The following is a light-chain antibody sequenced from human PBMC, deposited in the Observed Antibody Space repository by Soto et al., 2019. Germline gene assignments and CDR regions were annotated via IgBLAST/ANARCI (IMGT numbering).Light chain of an antibody. CDR1: QSVSSN. J-gene: IGKJ1*01. Sequence: EIVMTQSPATLSVSPGERATLSCRASQSVSSNLAWYQQKPGQAPRLLIYGASTRATGIPARFSGSGSGTEFTLTISSLQSEDSAVYYCQQYNNWLTWTFCQGTKVEIK. CDR3: QQYNNWLTWT. CDR2: GAS. V-gene: IGKV3-15*01.